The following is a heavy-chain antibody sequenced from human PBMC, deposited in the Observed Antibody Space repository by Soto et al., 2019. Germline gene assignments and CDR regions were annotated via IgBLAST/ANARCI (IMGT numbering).Heavy chain of an antibody. D-gene: IGHD6-6*01. Sequence: QLQLQESGPGLVKPSETLSLTCTVSGGSISSSSYYWGWIRQPPGKGLEWIGSIYYSGSTYYNPSLNSRVTISVETSQYQLSLKLSSVTAADTAVYYCARHLKQLERGLDYYYYYMDVWGKGTTVPVSS. V-gene: IGHV4-39*01. J-gene: IGHJ6*03. CDR2: IYYSGST. CDR3: ARHLKQLERGLDYYYYYMDV. CDR1: GGSISSSSYY.